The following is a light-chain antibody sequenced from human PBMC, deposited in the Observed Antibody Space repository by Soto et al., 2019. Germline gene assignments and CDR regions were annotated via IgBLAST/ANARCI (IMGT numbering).Light chain of an antibody. CDR2: SNN. J-gene: IGLJ2*01. V-gene: IGLV1-40*01. Sequence: QSVLTQPPSVSGAPGQTVTISCTWTSNIGAGYDVHWYQQLPRTAPKLLIYSNNNRPSGVSNRFSGSKSGNTASLTISGLQAEDEADYYCSSYTSSSTHVVFGGGTKLTVL. CDR3: SSYTSSSTHVV. CDR1: SNIGAGYD.